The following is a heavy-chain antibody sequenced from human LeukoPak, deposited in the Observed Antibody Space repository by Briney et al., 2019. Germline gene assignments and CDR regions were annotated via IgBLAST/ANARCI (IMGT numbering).Heavy chain of an antibody. CDR2: IWYDGSNK. J-gene: IGHJ3*02. V-gene: IGHV3-33*08. CDR1: GFTISSNY. CDR3: ARTQRDAFDI. Sequence: PGGSLRLSCAASGFTISSNYMSGVRQAPGKGLEWVAVIWYDGSNKYYADSVKGRFTISRDNSKNTLYLQMNSLRAEDTAVYYCARTQRDAFDIWGQGTMVTVSS.